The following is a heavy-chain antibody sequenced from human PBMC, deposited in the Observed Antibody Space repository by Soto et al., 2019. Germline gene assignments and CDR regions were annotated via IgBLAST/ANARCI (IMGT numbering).Heavy chain of an antibody. CDR1: GYTFTSYG. Sequence: QVPLVQSGAEVKKPGASVKVSCKASGYTFTSYGISWVRQAPGQGLEWMGWISAYNGNTNYAQKLQGRVTMTTDTSTSTVYMELRSLRSDDTAVYYCARDHCSSTSCPDWFDPWGQGTLVTVSS. V-gene: IGHV1-18*01. CDR3: ARDHCSSTSCPDWFDP. D-gene: IGHD2-2*01. J-gene: IGHJ5*02. CDR2: ISAYNGNT.